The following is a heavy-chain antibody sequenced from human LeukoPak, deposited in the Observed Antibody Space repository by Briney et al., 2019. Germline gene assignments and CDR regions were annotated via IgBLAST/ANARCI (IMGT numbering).Heavy chain of an antibody. D-gene: IGHD3-10*01. J-gene: IGHJ6*03. Sequence: SETLSLTCSVPGGSISSSSYYWGWIRQPPGKGLEWIGSMYYSGSTYYNPSLKSRVTISVDTSKNQFSLKLSSVTAADTTVYYCARGGGFSGYYMDVWGKGTTVTVSS. CDR2: MYYSGST. V-gene: IGHV4-39*07. CDR1: GGSISSSSYY. CDR3: ARGGGFSGYYMDV.